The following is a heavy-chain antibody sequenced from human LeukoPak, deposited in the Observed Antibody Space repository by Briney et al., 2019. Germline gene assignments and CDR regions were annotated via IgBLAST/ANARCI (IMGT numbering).Heavy chain of an antibody. CDR2: VYYSGSS. Sequence: PSETLSLTCTVSGGSISGYYWTWIRQPLGKGLEWIGYVYYSGSSNYNPSLKRRVTVLLDTSKNQFSLKLSSVTAADTAVYYCARVGDGDYGYFFDYWGQGILVTVSS. V-gene: IGHV4-59*01. J-gene: IGHJ4*02. CDR3: ARVGDGDYGYFFDY. D-gene: IGHD4-17*01. CDR1: GGSISGYY.